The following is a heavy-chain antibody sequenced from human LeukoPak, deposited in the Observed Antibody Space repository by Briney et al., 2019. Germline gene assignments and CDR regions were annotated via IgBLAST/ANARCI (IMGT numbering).Heavy chain of an antibody. V-gene: IGHV3-64*01. D-gene: IGHD3-10*01. J-gene: IGHJ5*02. Sequence: GGSLGLSCVASGFNFKNDALHWVRQAPGKGLEYVSAIDHTGGSTYYANSVKGRFTISRDNSNNVLYLQMGSLRVEDTAVYYCARDPVRTIQGSAGKNWFDPWGQGTLVTVSS. CDR3: ARDPVRTIQGSAGKNWFDP. CDR1: GFNFKNDA. CDR2: IDHTGGST.